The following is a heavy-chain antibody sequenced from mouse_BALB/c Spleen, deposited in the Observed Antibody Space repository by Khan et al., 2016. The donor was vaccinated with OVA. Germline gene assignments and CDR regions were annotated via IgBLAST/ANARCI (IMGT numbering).Heavy chain of an antibody. CDR1: GFSLSRYN. J-gene: IGHJ4*01. D-gene: IGHD2-14*01. V-gene: IGHV2-6-4*01. Sequence: QVQLKESGPGLVAPSQSLSITCTVSGFSLSRYNIHWVRQPPGKGLEWLGMIWGGGGTDYNSTLKSRLSISKDNSKSQFFLKMNRLQTDETAMYYCARAYYRDDGYYAMDYWGQGTSVTVSS. CDR2: IWGGGGT. CDR3: ARAYYRDDGYYAMDY.